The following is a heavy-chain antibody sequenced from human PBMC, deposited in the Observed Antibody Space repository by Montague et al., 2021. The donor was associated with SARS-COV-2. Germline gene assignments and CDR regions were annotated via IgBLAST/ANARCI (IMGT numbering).Heavy chain of an antibody. Sequence: SETLSLTCTVSSGSIISSDYYWGWHRQPPGKELEWIGYFNYSGTXYPTPSLRSRVTISVDTSKNHLSLRLSSVTAADTAVYFCARGMIRGGTDSYDYWGQGSLVTVSS. V-gene: IGHV4-39*02. D-gene: IGHD3-10*01. CDR1: SGSIISSDYY. J-gene: IGHJ4*01. CDR2: FNYSGTX. CDR3: ARGMIRGGTDSYDY.